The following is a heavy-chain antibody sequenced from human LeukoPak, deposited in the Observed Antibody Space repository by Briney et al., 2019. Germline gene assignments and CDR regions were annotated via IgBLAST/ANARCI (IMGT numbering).Heavy chain of an antibody. D-gene: IGHD2-2*01. J-gene: IGHJ4*02. CDR1: GFTFSSYA. CDR2: ISGSGSST. CDR3: AKGGDIVVVPAATYFDY. Sequence: PGGSLRLSCAASGFTFSSYAMSWVRQAPGKGLEWVSAISGSGSSTYYADSVKGRFTISRDNSKNTLYLQMNSLRAEDTAVYYCAKGGDIVVVPAATYFDYWGQGTLVTVSS. V-gene: IGHV3-23*01.